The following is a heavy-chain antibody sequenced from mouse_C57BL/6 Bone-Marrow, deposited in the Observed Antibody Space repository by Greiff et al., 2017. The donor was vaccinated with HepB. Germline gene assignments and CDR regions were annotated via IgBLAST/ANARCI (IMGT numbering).Heavy chain of an antibody. CDR2: INPSSGYI. J-gene: IGHJ1*03. CDR1: GYTFTSYW. Sequence: VQLQQSGAELAKPGASVKLSCKASGYTFTSYWMHWVKQRPGQGLEWIGYINPSSGYIKYNQKVKDKATMTAAKSSSTVYMHLSRLKYADSAVYYCARSEGRGYFDVWGTGTTVTVSS. CDR3: ARSEGRGYFDV. V-gene: IGHV1-7*01.